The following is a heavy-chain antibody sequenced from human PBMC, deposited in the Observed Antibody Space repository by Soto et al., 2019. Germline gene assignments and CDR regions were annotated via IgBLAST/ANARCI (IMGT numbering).Heavy chain of an antibody. CDR3: APNWFDP. CDR2: ISSDGNST. J-gene: IGHJ5*02. Sequence: GGSLRLSCTASGFTFSSYWMHWVRQAPGKGLVWVSRISSDGNSTSYADSVKGRFTISRDNAKNTLYLQMNSLRAEDTAVYYCAPNWFDPWGQGTLVTVSS. CDR1: GFTFSSYW. V-gene: IGHV3-74*01.